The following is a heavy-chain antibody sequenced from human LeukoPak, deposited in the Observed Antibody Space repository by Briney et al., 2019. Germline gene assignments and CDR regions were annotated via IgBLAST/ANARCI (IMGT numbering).Heavy chain of an antibody. CDR1: GGSISSGGYY. CDR3: ARAADDFWSGYYFDY. CDR2: IYYSGST. Sequence: SETLSLTCTVSGGSISSGGYYWSWIRQHPGKGLEWIGYIYYSGSTYYNPSLKSRVTISVDTSKDQFSLKLSSVTAADTAVYYCARAADDFWSGYYFDYWGQGTLVTVSS. V-gene: IGHV4-31*03. D-gene: IGHD3-3*01. J-gene: IGHJ4*02.